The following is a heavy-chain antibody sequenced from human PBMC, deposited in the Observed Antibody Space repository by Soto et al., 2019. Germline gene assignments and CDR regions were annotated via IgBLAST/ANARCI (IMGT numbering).Heavy chain of an antibody. V-gene: IGHV5-51*01. CDR2: IYPGDSSV. CDR1: GYNFTESW. J-gene: IGHJ5*02. D-gene: IGHD2-15*01. Sequence: GESLKISCQGSGYNFTESWIAWVRQMPGKGLEWMGIIYPGDSSVRYSPSSQGHVTISADKSITTAYLQWSNLEASDTAIYYCARLQYHCAGGRCYSSNWFDPWGQGTLVTVSS. CDR3: ARLQYHCAGGRCYSSNWFDP.